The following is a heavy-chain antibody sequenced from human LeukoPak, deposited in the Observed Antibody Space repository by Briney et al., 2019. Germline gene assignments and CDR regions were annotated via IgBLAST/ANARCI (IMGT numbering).Heavy chain of an antibody. D-gene: IGHD2-2*02. CDR1: GYRFTNYW. CDR2: IYPGDSDT. Sequence: GESLKISCKGSGYRFTNYWSGWVRQMPGKGLEWMGLIYPGDSDTRYSPSFQVQVTISADKSISTAYLQWSSLKASDTAMYYCAIGGDSSTSCYRCFDYWGQGTLVTVSS. J-gene: IGHJ4*02. V-gene: IGHV5-51*01. CDR3: AIGGDSSTSCYRCFDY.